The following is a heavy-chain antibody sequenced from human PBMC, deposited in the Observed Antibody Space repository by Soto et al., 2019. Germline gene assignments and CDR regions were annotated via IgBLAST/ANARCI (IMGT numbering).Heavy chain of an antibody. D-gene: IGHD5-18*01. CDR3: ARSGYSYDCRGYQDY. CDR2: INHSGST. CDR1: GGSFSGYY. Sequence: QVQLQQWGAGLLKPSETLSLTCAVYGGSFSGYYWNWIRQPPGKGLEWIGEINHSGSTNYNPSLKSRVTISVDTSKNQFSLKLSSVTAADTAVYYCARSGYSYDCRGYQDYWGQGTLVTVSS. V-gene: IGHV4-34*01. J-gene: IGHJ4*02.